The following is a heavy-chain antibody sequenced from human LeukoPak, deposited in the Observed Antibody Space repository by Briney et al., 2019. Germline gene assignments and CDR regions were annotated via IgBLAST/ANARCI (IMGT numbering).Heavy chain of an antibody. CDR1: GFTFSSYA. V-gene: IGHV3-30-3*01. D-gene: IGHD4-17*01. J-gene: IGHJ4*02. CDR3: ARAISRLDYGDYGDFDY. CDR2: ISYDGSNK. Sequence: GRSLRLSCAASGFTFSSYAMHLVRQAPGKGLEWVAVISYDGSNKYYADSVKGRFTISRDNSKNTLYLQMNSLRAEDTAVYYCARAISRLDYGDYGDFDYWGQGTLVTVSS.